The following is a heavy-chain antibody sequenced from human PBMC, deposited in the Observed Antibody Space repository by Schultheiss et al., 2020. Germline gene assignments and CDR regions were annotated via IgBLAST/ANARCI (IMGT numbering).Heavy chain of an antibody. D-gene: IGHD1-26*01. Sequence: ASVKVSCKASGYTFTSYDINWVRQATGQGLEWMGWMNPNSGNTGYAQKFQGRVTMTTDTSTSTAYMELRSLRSDDTAVYYCASIVVAEDDAFDIWGQGTMVTVSS. V-gene: IGHV1-8*01. CDR3: ASIVVAEDDAFDI. J-gene: IGHJ3*02. CDR2: MNPNSGNT. CDR1: GYTFTSYD.